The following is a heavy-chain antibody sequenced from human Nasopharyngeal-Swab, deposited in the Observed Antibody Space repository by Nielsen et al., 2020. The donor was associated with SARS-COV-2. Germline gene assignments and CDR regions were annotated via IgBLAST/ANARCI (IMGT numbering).Heavy chain of an antibody. Sequence: ASVKVSCKASGYTLSTYAMYWVRQAPGQRPEFMGWINAGKGNTIYSQKFQGRVRISRDTSANTVYMELSRLRSADTAVYYCARVRWLALDYWGQGTLVTVSS. D-gene: IGHD4-23*01. CDR3: ARVRWLALDY. CDR2: INAGKGNT. V-gene: IGHV1-3*01. J-gene: IGHJ4*02. CDR1: GYTLSTYA.